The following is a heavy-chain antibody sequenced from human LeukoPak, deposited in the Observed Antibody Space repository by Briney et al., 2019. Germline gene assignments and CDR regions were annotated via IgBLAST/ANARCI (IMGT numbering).Heavy chain of an antibody. CDR1: GFTFDDYA. CDR2: ISGDGGST. V-gene: IGHV3-43*02. CDR3: AKDLLGYSSGGSCYDYYYYYGMDV. D-gene: IGHD2-15*01. Sequence: GGSLRLSCAASGFTFDDYAMHWVRQAPGKGLEWVSLISGDGGSTYYADSVKGRFTISRDNSKNSLYLQMNSLRTEDTALYYCAKDLLGYSSGGSCYDYYYYYGMDVWGQGTTVTVSS. J-gene: IGHJ6*02.